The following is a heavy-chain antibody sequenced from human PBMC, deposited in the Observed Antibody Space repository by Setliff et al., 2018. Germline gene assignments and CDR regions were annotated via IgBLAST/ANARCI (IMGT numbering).Heavy chain of an antibody. CDR3: ARHRRDSSGNYFVGLYYFDY. CDR1: GASITSGGFY. CDR2: ISPSGST. J-gene: IGHJ4*02. D-gene: IGHD3-22*01. V-gene: IGHV4-61*09. Sequence: KTSETLSLTCSVSGASITSGGFYWTWIRQPAGKGLEWIGHISPSGSTTYNPSVKSRVTISLDTSKSQFSLRLSSLTAADTAVYYCARHRRDSSGNYFVGLYYFDYWGQGTPVTVSS.